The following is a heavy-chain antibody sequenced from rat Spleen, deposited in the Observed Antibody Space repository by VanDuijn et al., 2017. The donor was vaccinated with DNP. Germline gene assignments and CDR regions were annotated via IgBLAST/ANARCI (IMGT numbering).Heavy chain of an antibody. CDR2: ISYDGGSN. Sequence: EVQLVESGGGLVQPGRSLKLSCAASGFIFSDYYMAWVRQAPTKGLEWVAYISYDGGSNYNGDSVKGRFTISRDNAKSTLYLQMNSLRSEDMATYYCARHVLPLRVWDYWGQGVMVTVSS. D-gene: IGHD1-4*01. V-gene: IGHV5-22*01. J-gene: IGHJ2*01. CDR1: GFIFSDYY. CDR3: ARHVLPLRVWDY.